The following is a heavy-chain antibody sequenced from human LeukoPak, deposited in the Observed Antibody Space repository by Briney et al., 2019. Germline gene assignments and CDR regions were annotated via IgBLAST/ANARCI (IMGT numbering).Heavy chain of an antibody. Sequence: GGSLRLSCAASKFTFSTYWMSWVRQAPGKGLEWVSGINWNGGSTGYADSVKGRFTITRDNAKNSLYLQMNSLRAEDTALYYCARVNYDFWSGYPPTPGDYWGRGTLVTVSS. CDR3: ARVNYDFWSGYPPTPGDY. CDR1: KFTFSTYW. J-gene: IGHJ4*02. D-gene: IGHD3-3*01. CDR2: INWNGGST. V-gene: IGHV3-20*04.